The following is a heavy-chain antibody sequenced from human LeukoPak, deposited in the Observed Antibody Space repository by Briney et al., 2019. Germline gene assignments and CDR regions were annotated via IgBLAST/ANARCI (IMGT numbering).Heavy chain of an antibody. CDR2: FYYSVNF. CDR1: GDSISSSGYY. V-gene: IGHV4-39*07. D-gene: IGHD6-13*01. Sequence: SETLSLTCTVSGDSISSSGYYWGWLRQPPGKGLEWIASFYYSVNFYYNPSLKSRVTISVDTSQSQFSLKVYSVTSADTAVYYCARVTGYMTEDYFDYWGQGTLITVSS. J-gene: IGHJ4*02. CDR3: ARVTGYMTEDYFDY.